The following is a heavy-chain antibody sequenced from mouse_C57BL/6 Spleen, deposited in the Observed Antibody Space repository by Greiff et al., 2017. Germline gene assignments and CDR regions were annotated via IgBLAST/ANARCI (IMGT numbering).Heavy chain of an antibody. D-gene: IGHD2-2*01. J-gene: IGHJ3*01. CDR2: ISYDGSN. CDR1: GYSITSGYY. Sequence: EVKLQESGPGLVKPSQSLSLTCSVTGYSITSGYYWNWIRQFPGNKLEWLGYISYDGSNNYNPSLKNRISITRDTSKNQFFLKLNSVTTEDTATYDCARARLSVAYWGQGTLVTVSA. CDR3: ARARLSVAY. V-gene: IGHV3-6*01.